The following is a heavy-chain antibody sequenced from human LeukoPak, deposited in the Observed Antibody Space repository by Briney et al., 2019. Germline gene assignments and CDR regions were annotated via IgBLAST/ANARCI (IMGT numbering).Heavy chain of an antibody. V-gene: IGHV4-34*01. Sequence: SETLSLTCAVYGGSFSGYYWSWIRQPPGKGLEWIGEINHSGSTNYNPSLKSRVTISVDTSKNQFSLKLGSVTAADTAVYYCARGFDGSPGGYDYWGQGTLVTVSS. J-gene: IGHJ4*02. CDR2: INHSGST. CDR1: GGSFSGYY. CDR3: ARGFDGSPGGYDY. D-gene: IGHD3-10*01.